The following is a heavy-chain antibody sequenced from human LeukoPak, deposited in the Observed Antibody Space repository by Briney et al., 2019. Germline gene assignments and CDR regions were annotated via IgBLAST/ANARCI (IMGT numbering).Heavy chain of an antibody. CDR1: GGSINSYY. CDR3: ARGLPDGYNSYYFDY. J-gene: IGHJ4*02. Sequence: SETLSLTCTVSGGSINSYYWSWIRQPPGKGLEWIGYIYYSGSTNYNPSLKSRVTISVDTSKNQFSLKLSSVTAADTAVYYCARGLPDGYNSYYFDYWGQGTLVTVSS. V-gene: IGHV4-59*12. D-gene: IGHD5-24*01. CDR2: IYYSGST.